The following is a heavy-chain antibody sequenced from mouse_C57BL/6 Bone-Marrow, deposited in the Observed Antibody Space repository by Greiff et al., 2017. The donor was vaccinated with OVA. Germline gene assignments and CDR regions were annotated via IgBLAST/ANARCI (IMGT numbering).Heavy chain of an antibody. CDR3: TTFSTPRALGY. CDR1: GYTFTDYE. CDR2: IDPETGGT. D-gene: IGHD5-1*01. Sequence: QVQLQQSGAELVRPGASVTLSCKASGYTFTDYEMHWVKQTPVHGLEWIGAIDPETGGTAYNQKFKGKAILTADKSSSTAYMQLRSLTSEDSAVYSCTTFSTPRALGYWGQGTTLTVSS. V-gene: IGHV1-15*01. J-gene: IGHJ2*01.